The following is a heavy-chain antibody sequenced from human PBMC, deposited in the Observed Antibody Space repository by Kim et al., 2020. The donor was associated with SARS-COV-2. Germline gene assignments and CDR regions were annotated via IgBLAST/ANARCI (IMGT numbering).Heavy chain of an antibody. CDR3: ARDGSGSYYNEYYFDY. D-gene: IGHD3-10*01. CDR2: IYHSGST. Sequence: SETLSLICTVSGYSISSGYYWGWIRQPPGKGLEWIGSIYHSGSTYYNPSLKSRVTISVDTSKNQFSLKLSSVTAADTAVYYCARDGSGSYYNEYYFDYWGQGTLVTVSS. CDR1: GYSISSGYY. V-gene: IGHV4-38-2*02. J-gene: IGHJ4*02.